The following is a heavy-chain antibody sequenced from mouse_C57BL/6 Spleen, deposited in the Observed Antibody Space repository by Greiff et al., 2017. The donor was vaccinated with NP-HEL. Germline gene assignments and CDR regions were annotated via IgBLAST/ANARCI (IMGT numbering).Heavy chain of an antibody. CDR1: GYAFSSSW. CDR3: ARFGPNYFDY. V-gene: IGHV1-82*01. CDR2: IYPGDGDT. J-gene: IGHJ2*01. Sequence: VKLVESGPELVKPGASVKISCKASGYAFSSSWMNWVKQRPGKGLEWIGRIYPGDGDTNYNGKFKGKATLTADNSSSTAYMQLSSLTSEDSAVYFCARFGPNYFDYWGQGTTLTVSS.